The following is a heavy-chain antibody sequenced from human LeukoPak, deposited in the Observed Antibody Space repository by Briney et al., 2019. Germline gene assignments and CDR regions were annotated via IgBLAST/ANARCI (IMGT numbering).Heavy chain of an antibody. Sequence: PSETLSLTCTVSGGSISSYYWSWIRQPPGKGLEWIGYIYYSGSTNYNPSLKSRVTISVDTSKNQFSLKLSSVTAADTAVYYCARMYSSSWSPTLNYYYYMDVWGKGTTVTVSS. J-gene: IGHJ6*03. CDR1: GGSISSYY. V-gene: IGHV4-59*01. CDR2: IYYSGST. CDR3: ARMYSSSWSPTLNYYYYMDV. D-gene: IGHD6-13*01.